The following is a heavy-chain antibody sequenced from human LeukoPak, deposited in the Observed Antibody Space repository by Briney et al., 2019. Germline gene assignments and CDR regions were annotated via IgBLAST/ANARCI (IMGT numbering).Heavy chain of an antibody. CDR3: ARASVRFLEWLFDY. CDR1: GGSISSYY. J-gene: IGHJ4*02. CDR2: IYYSGST. D-gene: IGHD3-3*01. V-gene: IGHV4-59*01. Sequence: PSETLSLTCTVSGGSISSYYWSWIRQPPGKGLEWIGYIYYSGSTNYNPSLKSRVTISVDTSKNQFSLKLSSVTAADTAVYYCARASVRFLEWLFDYWGQGALVTVSS.